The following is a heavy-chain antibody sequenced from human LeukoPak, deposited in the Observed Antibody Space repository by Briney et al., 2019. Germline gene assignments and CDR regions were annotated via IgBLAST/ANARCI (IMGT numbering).Heavy chain of an antibody. V-gene: IGHV4-39*02. Sequence: PSETLSLTCTVSGGTISSSSYYWGWIRQPPGKGLEWIGSIYYSGSTYYNPSLKSRVTISVDTSKNQFSLKLSSVTAADTAVYYCAKDEKGYYHDTSGCPDAFDIWGQGTMVTVSS. D-gene: IGHD3-22*01. CDR2: IYYSGST. CDR1: GGTISSSSYY. CDR3: AKDEKGYYHDTSGCPDAFDI. J-gene: IGHJ3*02.